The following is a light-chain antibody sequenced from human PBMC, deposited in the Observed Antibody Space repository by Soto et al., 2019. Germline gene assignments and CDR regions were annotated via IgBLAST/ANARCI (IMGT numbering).Light chain of an antibody. Sequence: EIVMTQSPATLSVSPGQRVTLSCRASQSVNTNFAWYQHKPGPTPRLLIYGSSTRATGIPARFSVTGSGTDCTLTISRRQSEDFAVYYCQQYNNWTGTFGQRTKVEIK. CDR2: GSS. CDR3: QQYNNWTGT. J-gene: IGKJ1*01. CDR1: QSVNTN. V-gene: IGKV3-15*01.